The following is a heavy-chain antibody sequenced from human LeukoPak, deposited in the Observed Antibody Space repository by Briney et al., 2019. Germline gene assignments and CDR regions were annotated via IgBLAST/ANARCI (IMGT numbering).Heavy chain of an antibody. Sequence: ASVKVSCKASGYTFTSYDINWVRQATGQGLEWMGWMNPNSGNTGYARKFQGRVTMTRNTSISTAYMELSSLRSEDTAVYYCARSVPNDWSGYYDGGTPDYWGQGTLVTVSS. J-gene: IGHJ4*02. CDR2: MNPNSGNT. D-gene: IGHD3-3*01. V-gene: IGHV1-8*01. CDR1: GYTFTSYD. CDR3: ARSVPNDWSGYYDGGTPDY.